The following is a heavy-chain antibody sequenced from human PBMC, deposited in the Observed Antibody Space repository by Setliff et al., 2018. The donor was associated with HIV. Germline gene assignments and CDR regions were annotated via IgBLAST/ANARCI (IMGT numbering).Heavy chain of an antibody. V-gene: IGHV4-34*01. CDR1: GGSFSGYY. Sequence: PSETLSLTCAVYGGSFSGYYWSWIRQPPGKGLEWIGEINHSGSTFYSPSLKSRVTISVDTSKNQFSLKLSSVTAADTAIYYCARGSPSSSWYGEYAYWGQGTLVTV. D-gene: IGHD6-13*01. CDR2: INHSGST. J-gene: IGHJ4*02. CDR3: ARGSPSSSWYGEYAY.